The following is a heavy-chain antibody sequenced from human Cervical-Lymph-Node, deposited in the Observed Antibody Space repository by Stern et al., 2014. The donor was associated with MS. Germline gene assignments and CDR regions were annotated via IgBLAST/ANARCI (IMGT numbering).Heavy chain of an antibody. CDR2: IGVGSGKT. D-gene: IGHD3-22*01. CDR1: GFTFTSSA. J-gene: IGHJ5*02. Sequence: QLVESGPEVKKPGTSVKVSCKASGFTFTSSAVQWVRQARGQRLEWIGWIGVGSGKTNYSQKFQERGTISRDMSTSTAYMELSSLRSEDTAVYYCAARANYYDSPGDWFDPWGQGTLVTVSS. CDR3: AARANYYDSPGDWFDP. V-gene: IGHV1-58*01.